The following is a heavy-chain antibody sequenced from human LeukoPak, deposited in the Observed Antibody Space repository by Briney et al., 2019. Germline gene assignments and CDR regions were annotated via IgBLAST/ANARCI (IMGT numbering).Heavy chain of an antibody. CDR3: ARDTGEYYFDY. CDR2: IYYSGST. J-gene: IGHJ4*02. V-gene: IGHV4-59*01. D-gene: IGHD3-10*01. CDR1: GGSISSYY. Sequence: PSETLSLTCTVSGGSISSYYWSWIRQPPGKGLEWIGYIYYSGSTNYNPSLKSRVTISVDTPKNQFSLKLSSVTAADTAVYYCARDTGEYYFDYWGQGTLVTVSS.